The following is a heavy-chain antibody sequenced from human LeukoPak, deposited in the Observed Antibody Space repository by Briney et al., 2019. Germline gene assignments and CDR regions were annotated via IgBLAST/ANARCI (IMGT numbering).Heavy chain of an antibody. Sequence: SVKVSCKASGGTFSSYAISWVRQAPGQGLEWMGRIIPIFGIANYAQKFQGRVTITADKSTSTAYMKLSSLRSEDTAVYYCARGAGDCSSTSCYKGYYYYGMDVWGQGTTVTVSS. J-gene: IGHJ6*02. CDR2: IIPIFGIA. V-gene: IGHV1-69*04. CDR1: GGTFSSYA. D-gene: IGHD2-2*02. CDR3: ARGAGDCSSTSCYKGYYYYGMDV.